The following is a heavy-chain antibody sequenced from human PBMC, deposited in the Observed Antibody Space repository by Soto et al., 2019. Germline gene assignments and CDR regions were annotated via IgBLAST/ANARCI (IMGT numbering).Heavy chain of an antibody. D-gene: IGHD6-13*01. V-gene: IGHV1-3*01. CDR3: ARVTGYSSSWRGDTRWFEP. Sequence: ASVKVSCKASGYTFTSYAMHWVRQAPGQRLEWMGWINAGNGNTKYSQKFQGRVTITRDTSASTAYMELSSLRSEDTAVYYCARVTGYSSSWRGDTRWFEPWGQGTLVTVSS. J-gene: IGHJ5*02. CDR1: GYTFTSYA. CDR2: INAGNGNT.